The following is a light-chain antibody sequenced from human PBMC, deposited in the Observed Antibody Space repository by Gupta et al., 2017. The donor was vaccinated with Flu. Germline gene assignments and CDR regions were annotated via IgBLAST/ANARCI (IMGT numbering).Light chain of an antibody. CDR3: QHYNSYPWT. CDR1: QSISSW. CDR2: KAS. J-gene: IGKJ1*01. Sequence: DIQMTQSPSTLSAFVGDRVTITCRASQSISSWLAWYQQKPGKAPKLLIYKASSLQSGVTSRFSGSGSETEFTLTISSLQPDDFATYYCQHYNSYPWTFGQGTKVEIK. V-gene: IGKV1-5*03.